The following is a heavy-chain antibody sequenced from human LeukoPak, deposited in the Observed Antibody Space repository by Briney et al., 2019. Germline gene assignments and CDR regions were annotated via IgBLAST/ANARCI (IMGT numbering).Heavy chain of an antibody. V-gene: IGHV1-69*05. J-gene: IGHJ4*02. CDR3: ARDGYYDSSGYYPFDY. CDR1: GGTFSSYA. CDR2: IIPIFGTA. Sequence: SVKVSCKASGGTFSSYAISWVRQAPGQGLEWMGGIIPIFGTANYAQKIQGRVTITTDESTSTAYMELSSLRSEDTAVYYCARDGYYDSSGYYPFDYWGQGTLVTVSS. D-gene: IGHD3-22*01.